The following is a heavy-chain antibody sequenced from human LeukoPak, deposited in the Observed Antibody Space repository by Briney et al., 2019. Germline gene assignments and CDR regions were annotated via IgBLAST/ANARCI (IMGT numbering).Heavy chain of an antibody. CDR1: GGSISSSSYY. Sequence: SETLSLTCTVSGGSISSSSYYWGWILQPPGKGLEWIGSIYYSGSTYYNPSLKSRVTISVDTSKNQFSLRLSSVTAADTAVYYCARHMVLQFWSPTNYWGQGTLVTVSS. J-gene: IGHJ4*02. V-gene: IGHV4-39*01. CDR3: ARHMVLQFWSPTNY. CDR2: IYYSGST. D-gene: IGHD4/OR15-4a*01.